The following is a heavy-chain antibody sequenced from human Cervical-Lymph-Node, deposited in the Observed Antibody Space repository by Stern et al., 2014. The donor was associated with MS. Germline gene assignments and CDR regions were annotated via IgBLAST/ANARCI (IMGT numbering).Heavy chain of an antibody. CDR2: VSYDGPQI. J-gene: IGHJ4*02. V-gene: IGHV3-30-3*01. CDR3: ARGGRGVGLEY. Sequence: VHLVESGGGVVQPGRSLSLSCVASGFTFSTYAMHWVLQAPGKGLEWVAFVSYDGPQINSTDSVKARFTISRDNSKNTLYLHMNSLRDEDTAVYFCARGGRGVGLEYWGQGALVTVSS. CDR1: GFTFSTYA. D-gene: IGHD3-10*01.